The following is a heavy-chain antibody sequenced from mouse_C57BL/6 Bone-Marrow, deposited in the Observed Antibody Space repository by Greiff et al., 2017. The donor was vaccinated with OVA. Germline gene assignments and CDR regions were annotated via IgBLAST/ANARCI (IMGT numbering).Heavy chain of an antibody. J-gene: IGHJ3*01. CDR1: GYTFTSYG. D-gene: IGHD2-14*01. V-gene: IGHV1-81*01. CDR2: IYPRSGNT. CDR3: ARWGTGTWFAY. Sequence: VQLQESGAELARPGASVKLSCKASGYTFTSYGISWVKQRTGQGLEWIGEIYPRSGNTYYNEKFKGKATLTADKSSSTAYMELRSLTSEDSAVYFCARWGTGTWFAYWGQGTLVTVSA.